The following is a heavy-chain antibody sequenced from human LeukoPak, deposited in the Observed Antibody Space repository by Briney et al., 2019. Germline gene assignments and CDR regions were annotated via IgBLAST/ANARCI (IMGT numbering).Heavy chain of an antibody. CDR3: ARKRLGFGEFYFDY. Sequence: GGSLRLSCAASGFTFSSYEMNWVRQAPGKGLEWVSYISSSGSTIYYADSVKGRFTISRDNAKNSLYLQMNSLRAEDTAVYYCARKRLGFGEFYFDYWGQGTLVTVSS. J-gene: IGHJ4*02. V-gene: IGHV3-48*03. CDR1: GFTFSSYE. CDR2: ISSSGSTI. D-gene: IGHD3-10*01.